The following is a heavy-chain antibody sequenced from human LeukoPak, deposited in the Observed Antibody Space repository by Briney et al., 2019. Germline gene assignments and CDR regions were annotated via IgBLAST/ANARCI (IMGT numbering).Heavy chain of an antibody. CDR3: ATTQHDYGDHSSDH. CDR2: MNSNSGET. V-gene: IGHV1-8*01. CDR1: GYTFTTYD. J-gene: IGHJ4*02. Sequence: ASVKVSCKASGYTFTTYDISWVRQATGQGLEWMGWMNSNSGETVSAQRFQGRITMTRNISISTAYMELSSLRSEDTAVYFCATTQHDYGDHSSDHWGQGTLVTVSS. D-gene: IGHD4-17*01.